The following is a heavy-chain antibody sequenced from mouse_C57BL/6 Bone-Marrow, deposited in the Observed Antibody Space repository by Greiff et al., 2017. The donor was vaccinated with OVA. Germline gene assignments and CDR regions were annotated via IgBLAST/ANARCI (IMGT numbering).Heavy chain of an antibody. CDR2: IYPSDSET. CDR1: GYTFTSYW. CDR3: ARIYDGYYFAY. Sequence: VQLQQSGAELVRPGSSVKLSCKASGYTFTSYWMDWVKQRPGQGLEWIGNIYPSDSETHYNQKFKDKATLTVDKSSSTAYMQLSSLTSEDSAVYYCARIYDGYYFAYWGQGTLVTVSA. D-gene: IGHD2-3*01. V-gene: IGHV1-61*01. J-gene: IGHJ3*01.